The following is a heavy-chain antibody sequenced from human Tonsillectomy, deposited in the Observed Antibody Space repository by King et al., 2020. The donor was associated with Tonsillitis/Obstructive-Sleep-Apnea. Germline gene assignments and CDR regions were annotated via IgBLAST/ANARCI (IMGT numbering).Heavy chain of an antibody. CDR1: GYTFTSYG. V-gene: IGHV1-18*01. CDR3: ARTRDLEVLDP. Sequence: HVQLVQSGAEVKKPGASVKVSCKASGYTFTSYGISWVRQAPGQGLDWRGWISADNGNTIYAQKLQGRVTMTTDTSTSTAYMELRSLRSDDTAVYYCARTRDLEVLDPWGQGTLVTVSS. J-gene: IGHJ5*02. D-gene: IGHD2-2*01. CDR2: ISADNGNT.